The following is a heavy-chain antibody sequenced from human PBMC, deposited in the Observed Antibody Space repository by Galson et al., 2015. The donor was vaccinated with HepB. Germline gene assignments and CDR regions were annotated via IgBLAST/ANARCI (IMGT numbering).Heavy chain of an antibody. V-gene: IGHV3-30*03. Sequence: SLRLSCAASGFTFSSHAMHWVRQAPGKGLEWVAVILYDGSNKKYADSVKGRFTISRDNSKNTLHLQMNSLRAEDTAVYYCARDPRWLNSGSYPFHAFDIWGQGTMVTVSS. CDR2: ILYDGSNK. CDR1: GFTFSSHA. D-gene: IGHD1-26*01. CDR3: ARDPRWLNSGSYPFHAFDI. J-gene: IGHJ3*02.